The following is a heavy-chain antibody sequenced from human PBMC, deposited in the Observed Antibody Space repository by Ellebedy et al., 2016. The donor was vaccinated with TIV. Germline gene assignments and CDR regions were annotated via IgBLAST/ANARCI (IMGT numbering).Heavy chain of an antibody. Sequence: GESLKISCAASGFTFSRYWMSWVRQAPGKGLEWVSAIGTAGDTYYPGSVKGRFTISRENAKNSLYLQMNSLRAGDTAVYYCARSYYYYYGMDVWGQGTTVTVSS. CDR3: ARSYYYYYGMDV. CDR1: GFTFSRYW. J-gene: IGHJ6*02. V-gene: IGHV3-13*01. CDR2: IGTAGDT.